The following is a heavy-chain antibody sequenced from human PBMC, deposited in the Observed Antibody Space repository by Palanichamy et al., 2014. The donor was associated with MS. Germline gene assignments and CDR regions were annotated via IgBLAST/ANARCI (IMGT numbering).Heavy chain of an antibody. J-gene: IGHJ6*02. CDR1: GFTVSSNY. CDR3: ARGLRGQLLYYYYGMDV. V-gene: IGHV3-66*01. CDR2: IYSGGST. D-gene: IGHD2-2*01. Sequence: EVQLVESGGGLVQPGGSLRLSCAASGFTVSSNYMSWVRQAPGKGLEWVSVIYSGGSTYYADSVKGRFTISRDNSKNTLYLQMNSLRAEDTAVYYCARGLRGQLLYYYYGMDVWGQGTTVTVSS.